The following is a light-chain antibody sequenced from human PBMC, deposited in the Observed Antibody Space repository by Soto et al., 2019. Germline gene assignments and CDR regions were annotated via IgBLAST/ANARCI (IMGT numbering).Light chain of an antibody. Sequence: DIQMTQSPSSLSASVGDRVTITCRASQGISNYLAWYQQKPGKVPKVLIYSASTLQSGVPSRFSGSGSGTDFTLTISSLQTEDVETYYYKTYKSANKKFGQGTKVEIK. CDR3: KTYKSANKK. CDR2: SAS. V-gene: IGKV1-27*01. CDR1: QGISNY. J-gene: IGKJ1*01.